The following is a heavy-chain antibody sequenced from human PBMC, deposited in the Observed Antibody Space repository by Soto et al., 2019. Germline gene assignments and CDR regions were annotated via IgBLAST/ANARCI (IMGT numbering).Heavy chain of an antibody. CDR3: AKFYIVPYSYYYYGMDV. D-gene: IGHD5-12*01. CDR2: ISGSGGST. Sequence: HPGGSLRLSCAASGFTFSSYAMSWVRQAPGKGLEWVSAISGSGGSTYYADSVKGRFTISRDNSKNTLYLQMNSLRAEDTAVYYCAKFYIVPYSYYYYGMDVWGQGTTVTVSS. CDR1: GFTFSSYA. J-gene: IGHJ6*02. V-gene: IGHV3-23*01.